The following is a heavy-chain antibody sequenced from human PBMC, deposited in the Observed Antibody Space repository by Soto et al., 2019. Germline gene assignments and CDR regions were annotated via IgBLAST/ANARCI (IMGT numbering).Heavy chain of an antibody. D-gene: IGHD2-15*01. V-gene: IGHV3-23*01. CDR2: VGGSGDST. Sequence: EVQLLDSGGGLVQPGGSLRLSCAASGFTFSNYAMSWVRQAPGKGLEWVSGVGGSGDSTYYAHSVKGRFTISRDNSKETRYLQMNSLRAEDTAVYYCAKSPLGYCSGGSCYPPHYFDYWCQGTLVTVSS. J-gene: IGHJ4*02. CDR1: GFTFSNYA. CDR3: AKSPLGYCSGGSCYPPHYFDY.